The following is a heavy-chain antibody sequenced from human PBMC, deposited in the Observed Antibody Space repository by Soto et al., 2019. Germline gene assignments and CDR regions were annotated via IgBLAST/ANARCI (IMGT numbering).Heavy chain of an antibody. J-gene: IGHJ4*02. Sequence: SETLSLTCTVSGGSIRSNYWSWVRQPPGKGLEWIGYIYYSGSTNYNPSLRSRVTISLDTSKNQFSLKLSSVTAADTAVYYCARMTFDDYFDYWGQGTLVTVSS. D-gene: IGHD2-21*02. CDR1: GGSIRSNY. CDR3: ARMTFDDYFDY. V-gene: IGHV4-59*01. CDR2: IYYSGST.